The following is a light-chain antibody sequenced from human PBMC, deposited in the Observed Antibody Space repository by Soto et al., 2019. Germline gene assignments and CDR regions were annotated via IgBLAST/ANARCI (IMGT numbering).Light chain of an antibody. CDR3: SSYRSGSTRVV. CDR1: SSDVGGYNY. V-gene: IGLV2-14*03. J-gene: IGLJ2*01. Sequence: QSVLTQPASVSGSPGQSITISCTGTSSDVGGYNYVSWYQQHPGKAPKVMIYDVSKRHSGVSTRFSGSKSGNAASLTISGLQVEDEADYYCSSYRSGSTRVVFGGGTQLTVL. CDR2: DVS.